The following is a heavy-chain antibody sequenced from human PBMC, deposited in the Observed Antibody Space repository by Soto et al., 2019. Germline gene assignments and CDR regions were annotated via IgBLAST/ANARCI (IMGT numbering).Heavy chain of an antibody. CDR3: ARGRGWLQDY. V-gene: IGHV3-7*01. CDR2: IKQDGSDR. CDR1: GFSLSDYW. D-gene: IGHD6-19*01. J-gene: IGHJ4*02. Sequence: EVQLVESGGGVVQPGGSLRLSCAASGFSLSDYWMNWVRQAPGKGLEWVAIIKQDGSDRYYVDSVKGRFTISRDNAKNSLSLQMSSLMVEDTALYYFARGRGWLQDYWGQGTLVTVSS.